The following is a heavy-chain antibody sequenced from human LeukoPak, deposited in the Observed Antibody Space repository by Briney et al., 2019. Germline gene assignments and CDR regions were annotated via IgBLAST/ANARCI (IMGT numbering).Heavy chain of an antibody. D-gene: IGHD3-3*01. J-gene: IGHJ4*02. V-gene: IGHV1-3*01. Sequence: ASVKVSCKASGYTFTSYAMHWVRQAPGQRLEWMGWINAGNGNTKYSQKFQGRVTITRDTSASTAYMELSSLRSEDTAVYYCARGVRFLEWLSATYYFDYWGQGTLVTVSS. CDR3: ARGVRFLEWLSATYYFDY. CDR1: GYTFTSYA. CDR2: INAGNGNT.